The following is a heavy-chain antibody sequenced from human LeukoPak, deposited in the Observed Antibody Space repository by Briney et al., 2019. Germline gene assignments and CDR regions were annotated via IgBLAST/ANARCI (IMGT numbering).Heavy chain of an antibody. J-gene: IGHJ6*02. CDR3: AGGYCEYYYYYGMDV. V-gene: IGHV4-59*08. CDR2: IYYSGST. CDR1: GGSISSYY. Sequence: SETLSLTCTVSGGSISSYYWSWIRQPPGKGLEWIGYIYYSGSTNYNPSLKSRVTISVDTSKNQFSLKLSSVTAADTAVYYCAGGYCEYYYYYGMDVWGQGTTVTVSS. D-gene: IGHD2-21*01.